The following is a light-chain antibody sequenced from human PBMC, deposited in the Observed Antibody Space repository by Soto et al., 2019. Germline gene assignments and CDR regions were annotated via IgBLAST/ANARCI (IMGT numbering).Light chain of an antibody. V-gene: IGKV3-20*01. Sequence: EIVLTQSPGTLSLSPGERATLSCRASKSVSSSSLAWYQQKPGQAPRLLIYAASSSATAIPDRFSGSGSGTYFILISSRLEPEDLAVYYCQTYVSPFRTFGHGTNVEIK. J-gene: IGKJ1*01. CDR2: AAS. CDR3: QTYVSPFRT. CDR1: KSVSSSS.